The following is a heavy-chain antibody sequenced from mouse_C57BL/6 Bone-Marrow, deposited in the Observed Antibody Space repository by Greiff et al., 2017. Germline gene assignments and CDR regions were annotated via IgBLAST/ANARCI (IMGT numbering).Heavy chain of an antibody. CDR1: GFSLTSYG. D-gene: IGHD2-1*01. CDR3: ARAKGNGNYDWYFDV. Sequence: VQLQQSGPGLVQPSQSLSITCTVSGFSLTSYGVHWVRQSPGKGLEWLGVIWCGGSTDYNAAFISRLSISKDNSKSQVVFKLNSLQADDTAIYYCARAKGNGNYDWYFDVWGTGTAVTVSS. CDR2: IWCGGST. J-gene: IGHJ1*03. V-gene: IGHV2-2*01.